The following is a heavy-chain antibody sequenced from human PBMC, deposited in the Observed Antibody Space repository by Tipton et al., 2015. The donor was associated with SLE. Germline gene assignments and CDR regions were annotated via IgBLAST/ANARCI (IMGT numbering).Heavy chain of an antibody. CDR1: GGSFSGYY. CDR2: IYYSGST. J-gene: IGHJ3*02. CDR3: ARGGRIAAAVGAFDI. Sequence: TLSLTRAVYGGSFSGYYWSWIRQPPGKGLEWIAYIYYSGSTNYNPSLKSRVTISVDTSKNQLSLKLSSVTAADTAVYYCARGGRIAAAVGAFDIWGQGTMVTVSS. V-gene: IGHV4-59*01. D-gene: IGHD6-13*01.